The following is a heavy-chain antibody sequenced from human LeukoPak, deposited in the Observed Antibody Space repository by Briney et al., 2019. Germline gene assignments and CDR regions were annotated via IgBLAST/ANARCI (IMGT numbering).Heavy chain of an antibody. J-gene: IGHJ5*02. D-gene: IGHD6-19*01. CDR1: GGSISSYY. CDR3: ARLRAPKAGWYDP. V-gene: IGHV4-59*01. CDR2: IYYSGST. Sequence: SETLSLTCTVSGGSISSYYWSWIRQPPGKGLEWIGYIYYSGSTNYNPSLKSRVTISVDTSKNQFPLKLSSVTAADTAVYYCARLRAPKAGWYDPWGQGTLVTVSS.